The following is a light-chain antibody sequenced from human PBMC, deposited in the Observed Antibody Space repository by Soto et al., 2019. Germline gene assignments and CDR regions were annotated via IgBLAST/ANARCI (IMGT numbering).Light chain of an antibody. CDR2: DAS. CDR3: QQRSNWPPK. Sequence: EIVLTQSPATLSLSPGERATLSCRASQSVSSYLAWYQQKPGQAPRLLIYDASNRATGIPARFSGSGSGTEVTLTISSLEPEDFAVYYCQQRSNWPPKFGGGTKVEIK. J-gene: IGKJ4*02. V-gene: IGKV3-11*01. CDR1: QSVSSY.